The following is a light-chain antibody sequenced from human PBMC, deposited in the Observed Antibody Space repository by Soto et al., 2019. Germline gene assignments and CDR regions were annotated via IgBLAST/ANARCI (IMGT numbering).Light chain of an antibody. CDR1: QSVSSN. CDR2: GAS. Sequence: EIVMTQSPATLSVSPGERATLSCRASQSVSSNLAWYQQKPGQAPRLLISGASTRATGVPARFSGSGSETEFTLTISSLQSEDFALYSCQQYNNWWTFGQGTKVEIK. CDR3: QQYNNWWT. J-gene: IGKJ1*01. V-gene: IGKV3-15*01.